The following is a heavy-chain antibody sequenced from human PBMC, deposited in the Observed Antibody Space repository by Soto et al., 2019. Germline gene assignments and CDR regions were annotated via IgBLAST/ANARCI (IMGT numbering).Heavy chain of an antibody. CDR3: ARDADTAPED. V-gene: IGHV1-3*05. J-gene: IGHJ4*02. CDR2: INTGTGNT. D-gene: IGHD5-18*01. CDR1: GYTFTNYA. Sequence: QVQLVQSGAEEKKPGASVKVSCKASGYTFTNYAMYWVRQAPGQRLEWMGWINTGTGNTKYSQKFQGRVTITRDTSASTSYMELSSLRSEDTAVYYCARDADTAPEDWGQGTLVTVSS.